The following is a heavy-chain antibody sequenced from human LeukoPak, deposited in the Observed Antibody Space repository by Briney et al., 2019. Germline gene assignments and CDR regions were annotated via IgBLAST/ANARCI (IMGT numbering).Heavy chain of an antibody. Sequence: ASVKVSFQASVGTYRSYAISWVRPPAAQGLEWMGWISAYNDNTNYAQKLQGRVTMTTDTSTSTAYMELSRLRSDDTAVYYCARDLRPKGKTYGSGSYYYYYGMDVWGQGTTVTVSS. CDR3: ARDLRPKGKTYGSGSYYYYYGMDV. J-gene: IGHJ6*02. CDR1: VGTYRSYA. V-gene: IGHV1-18*01. D-gene: IGHD3-10*01. CDR2: ISAYNDNT.